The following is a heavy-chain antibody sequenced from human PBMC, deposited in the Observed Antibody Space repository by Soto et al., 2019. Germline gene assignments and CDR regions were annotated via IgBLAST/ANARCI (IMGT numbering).Heavy chain of an antibody. CDR2: ITNDGRNT. J-gene: IGHJ4*02. CDR3: EREPSRYYDFWSVYSPYFDY. V-gene: IGHV3-30*03. D-gene: IGHD3-3*01. Sequence: GGSLRLSCAASGFTFSSYGMHWVRQAPGKGLKWVAVITNDGRNTNYADSVKGQFTISRDNAKNTLYLQMNSLRAEDTVVYYFEREPSRYYDFWSVYSPYFDYWGQGTLVTVSS. CDR1: GFTFSSYG.